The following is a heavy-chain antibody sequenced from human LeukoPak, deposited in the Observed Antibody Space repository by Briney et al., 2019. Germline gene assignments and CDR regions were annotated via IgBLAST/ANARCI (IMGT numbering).Heavy chain of an antibody. Sequence: GESLKISCKGSGYSFTSYWIGWVRRRPGKGLEWMGIIHPSDSDTRYSPSFQGQVTISADKSISTAYLQWSSLRDSDTAMYYCARRRYYGSGSYYAFDYWGQGTLVTVSS. CDR3: ARRRYYGSGSYYAFDY. D-gene: IGHD3-10*01. V-gene: IGHV5-51*01. J-gene: IGHJ4*02. CDR2: IHPSDSDT. CDR1: GYSFTSYW.